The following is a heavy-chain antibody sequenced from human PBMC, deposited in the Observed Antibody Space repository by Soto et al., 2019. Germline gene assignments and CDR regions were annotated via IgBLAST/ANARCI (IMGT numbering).Heavy chain of an antibody. V-gene: IGHV4-39*01. J-gene: IGHJ6*02. D-gene: IGHD3-9*01. CDR2: IYYSGSI. CDR3: ARQGTTYYDILTGYYGYYGMDV. Sequence: SETLSLTCTVSGGSISSSSYYWGWIRQPPGKGLEWIGIIYYSGSIYYNPSLKSRVTISVDTSKNQFSLKLSSVTAADTAVYYCARQGTTYYDILTGYYGYYGMDVWGQGTTVTVSS. CDR1: GGSISSSSYY.